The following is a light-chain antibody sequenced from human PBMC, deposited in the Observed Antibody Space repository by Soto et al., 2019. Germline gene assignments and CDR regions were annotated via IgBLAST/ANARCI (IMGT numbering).Light chain of an antibody. V-gene: IGLV2-8*01. Sequence: QSALSQPPSASGSPGQSVTISCTGTSSDVGGYNYVSWYQHHPGKAPKLMIYEVTKRPSGVPDRFSGSKSGNTASLTVSGLQAEDDSYYYCSSYAGSNHVVFGGGTKLTV. CDR1: SSDVGGYNY. CDR3: SSYAGSNHVV. CDR2: EVT. J-gene: IGLJ2*01.